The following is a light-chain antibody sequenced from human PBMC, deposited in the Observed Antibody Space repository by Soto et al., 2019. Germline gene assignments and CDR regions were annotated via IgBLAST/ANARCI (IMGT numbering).Light chain of an antibody. CDR2: NNS. CDR1: SSNIGSNS. CDR3: AAWDDSLNGVV. V-gene: IGLV1-44*01. Sequence: QSVLTQPPSASGTPEQRVTISCSGSSSNIGSNSINWYQQFPGTAPKLLIYNNSQRHSGVPDRFSGSKFGTSVSLAISGLQSEDAADDYCAAWDDSLNGVVFGGGTKLTVL. J-gene: IGLJ2*01.